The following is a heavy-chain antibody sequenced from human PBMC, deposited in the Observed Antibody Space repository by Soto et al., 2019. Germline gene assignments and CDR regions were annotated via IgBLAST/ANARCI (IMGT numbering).Heavy chain of an antibody. J-gene: IGHJ4*02. Sequence: EASVKVSCKASGYTFTGYYMHWVRQAPGQGLEWMGWINPNSGGTNYAQKFQGRVTMTRDTSISTAYMELSRLRSDDTAVYYCATRRGYDRHFDYWGQGTLVTVSS. CDR1: GYTFTGYY. V-gene: IGHV1-2*02. CDR3: ATRRGYDRHFDY. CDR2: INPNSGGT. D-gene: IGHD5-12*01.